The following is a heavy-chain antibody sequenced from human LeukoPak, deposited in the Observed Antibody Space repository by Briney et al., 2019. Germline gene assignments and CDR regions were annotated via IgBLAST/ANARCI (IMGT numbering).Heavy chain of an antibody. D-gene: IGHD3-3*01. CDR2: INPNSGGT. CDR1: GYTFTGYY. Sequence: ASVKVSCKASGYTFTGYYMHWVRQAPGQGPEWMGWINPNSGGTNYAQKFQGRVTMTRDTSISTAYMELSRLRSEDTAVYYCARTNGIFGVVTQAYYYYMDVWGKGTTVTVSS. CDR3: ARTNGIFGVVTQAYYYYMDV. V-gene: IGHV1-2*02. J-gene: IGHJ6*03.